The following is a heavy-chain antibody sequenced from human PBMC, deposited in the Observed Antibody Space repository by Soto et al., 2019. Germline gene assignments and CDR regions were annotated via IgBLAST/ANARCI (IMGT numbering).Heavy chain of an antibody. CDR1: GYSFTSYW. J-gene: IGHJ4*02. V-gene: IGHV5-51*01. Sequence: GESLKISCKGSGYSFTSYWIGWVRQMPGKGLEWMGIIYPGDSDTRYSPSFQGQVTISADKSISTAYLQWSSLKASDTAMYYCARPGESAGTTWGFDYWGQGTLVTVSS. CDR2: IYPGDSDT. CDR3: ARPGESAGTTWGFDY. D-gene: IGHD1-1*01.